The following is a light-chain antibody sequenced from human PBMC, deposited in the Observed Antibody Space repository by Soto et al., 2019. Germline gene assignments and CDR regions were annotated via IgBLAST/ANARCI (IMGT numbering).Light chain of an antibody. V-gene: IGKV3-20*01. J-gene: IGKJ1*01. Sequence: EIVLTQYPGTLSLSPGERATLSCRASQSVSSNYLAWYQQKRGQAPRLLIYGASSRATGIPTRFSGSGSGTDFTLTISRLEPDDFEVYYCQQYDTSPRTFGQGTKVEI. CDR3: QQYDTSPRT. CDR2: GAS. CDR1: QSVSSNY.